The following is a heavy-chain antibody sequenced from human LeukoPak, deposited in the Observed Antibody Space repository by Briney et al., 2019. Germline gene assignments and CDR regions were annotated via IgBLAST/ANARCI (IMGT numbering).Heavy chain of an antibody. CDR1: GYTFTSYG. V-gene: IGHV1-18*01. Sequence: ASVKVSCKASGYTFTSYGISWVRQAPGQGLEWMGWISAYNGNTNYAQKLQGRVTMTTDTSTSTAYMELRSLRSDDTAVYYCARDFTLMTTVTTWNDYWGQGTLVTVSS. J-gene: IGHJ4*02. CDR3: ARDFTLMTTVTTWNDY. CDR2: ISAYNGNT. D-gene: IGHD4-17*01.